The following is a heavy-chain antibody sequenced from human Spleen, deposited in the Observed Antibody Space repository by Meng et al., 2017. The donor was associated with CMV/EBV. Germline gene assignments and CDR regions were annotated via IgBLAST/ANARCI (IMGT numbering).Heavy chain of an antibody. CDR3: ARAPPRQTNTYHYGSGSQHFDY. D-gene: IGHD3-10*01. V-gene: IGHV4-34*01. CDR2: ISLRGGT. J-gene: IGHJ4*02. CDR1: CSF. Sequence: CSFWTWIPRPPGHGLRCVRQISLRGGTQSNPSLHSRVTISVDTSKSQFSLMLRSVTAADTAVYSCARAPPRQTNTYHYGSGSQHFDYSGQGTLVTVSS.